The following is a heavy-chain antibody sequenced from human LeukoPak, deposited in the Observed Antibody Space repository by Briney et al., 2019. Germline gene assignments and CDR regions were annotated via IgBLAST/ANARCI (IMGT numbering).Heavy chain of an antibody. CDR1: GYTFTSYG. V-gene: IGHV1-18*01. CDR2: ISAYNGNT. CDR3: ARATARLGWYGTYFDY. D-gene: IGHD6-19*01. J-gene: IGHJ4*02. Sequence: ASVKVSCKASGYTFTSYGISWVRQAPGQGLEWMGWISAYNGNTNYAQKLQGRVTMTTDTSTSTAYMELRSLRSDDTAVYYCARATARLGWYGTYFDYWGQGTLVTVSS.